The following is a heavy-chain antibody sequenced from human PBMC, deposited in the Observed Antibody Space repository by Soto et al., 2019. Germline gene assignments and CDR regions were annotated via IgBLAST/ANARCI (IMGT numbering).Heavy chain of an antibody. J-gene: IGHJ6*02. V-gene: IGHV3-48*02. CDR1: GFTFSSYS. CDR2: ISSSSSTI. CDR3: ARATYYYYYYGMDV. Sequence: GGSLRLSCAASGFTFSSYSMNWVRQAPGKGLEWVSYISSSSSTIYYADSVKGRFTISRDNAKNSLYLQMNSLRDEDTAVYYCARATYYYYYYGMDVWGQGPTVTVSS.